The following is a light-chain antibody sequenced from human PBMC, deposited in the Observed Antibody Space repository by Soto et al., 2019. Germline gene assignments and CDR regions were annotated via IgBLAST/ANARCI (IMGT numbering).Light chain of an antibody. V-gene: IGLV3-21*04. Sequence: SYELTHPPSMSVAPGKTAKITCGGNNIGSKSVHWYQQKPGQAPVLVIYYDRARPSGIPERFSGYNSGSTATLSIGRVEAGDEADYYCQVWDSSSDHVVFGGGTKLTVL. CDR1: NIGSKS. J-gene: IGLJ2*01. CDR3: QVWDSSSDHVV. CDR2: YDR.